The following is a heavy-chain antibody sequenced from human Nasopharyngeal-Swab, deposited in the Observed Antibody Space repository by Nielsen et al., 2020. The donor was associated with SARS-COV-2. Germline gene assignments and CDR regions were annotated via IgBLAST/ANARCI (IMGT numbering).Heavy chain of an antibody. CDR3: ATGMAMIVVVMTFDI. CDR1: GFTFSESG. J-gene: IGHJ3*02. CDR2: IRNNANNHAT. V-gene: IGHV3-73*01. Sequence: GGSLRLSCAASGFTFSESGMHWVRQASGKGLEWIGRIRNNANNHATVYAASVEGRFTISRDDSKKTAYLQMNSLKTEDTAVYYCATGMAMIVVVMTFDIWGQGTMVTVSS. D-gene: IGHD3-22*01.